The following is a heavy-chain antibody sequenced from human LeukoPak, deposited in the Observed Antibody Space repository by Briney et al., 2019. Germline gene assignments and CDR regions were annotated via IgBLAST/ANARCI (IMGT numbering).Heavy chain of an antibody. V-gene: IGHV4-59*11. Sequence: PSETLSLTCTVSGGSISSHYWSWIRQPPGKGLGWIGYIYYSGSTNYNPSLKSRVTISVDTSKNQFSLKLSSVTAADTAVYYCAEYYYDSSGYNDWFDPWGQGTLVTVSS. CDR1: GGSISSHY. D-gene: IGHD3-22*01. J-gene: IGHJ5*02. CDR2: IYYSGST. CDR3: AEYYYDSSGYNDWFDP.